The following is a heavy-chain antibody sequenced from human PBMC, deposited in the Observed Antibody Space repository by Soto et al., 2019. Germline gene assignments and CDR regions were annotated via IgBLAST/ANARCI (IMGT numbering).Heavy chain of an antibody. Sequence: QVQLQQWGAGLLKPSETLSLTCAVYGGSFSGYYWTWIRQPPGKGLECIGEINHSGSTNYNPSLKSRVTISVDTSRNQFSLKLSSATAADTAVYYCARNRIASPRGFFDNWGQGTLVTVSS. CDR3: ARNRIASPRGFFDN. V-gene: IGHV4-34*01. CDR2: INHSGST. CDR1: GGSFSGYY. J-gene: IGHJ4*02. D-gene: IGHD3-10*01.